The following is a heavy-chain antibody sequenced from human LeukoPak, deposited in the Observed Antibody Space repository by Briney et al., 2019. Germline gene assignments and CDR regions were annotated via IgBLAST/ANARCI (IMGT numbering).Heavy chain of an antibody. V-gene: IGHV3-23*01. CDR1: GFTFSSYE. D-gene: IGHD6-13*01. CDR2: ISGSGGST. CDR3: AKVDIAAAGTPFDY. J-gene: IGHJ4*02. Sequence: GGSLRLSCAASGFTFSSYEMNWVRQAPGKGLEWVSAISGSGGSTYYADSVKGRFTISRDNSKNTLYLQMNSLRAEDTAVYYCAKVDIAAAGTPFDYWGQGTLVTVSS.